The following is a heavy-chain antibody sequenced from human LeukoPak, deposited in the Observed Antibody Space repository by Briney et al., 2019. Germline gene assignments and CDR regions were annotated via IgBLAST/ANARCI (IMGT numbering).Heavy chain of an antibody. J-gene: IGHJ4*02. V-gene: IGHV4-61*02. CDR3: ARDGYYDTPLFDY. D-gene: IGHD3-9*01. CDR2: IYTSGST. Sequence: SQTLSLTCTVSGGSISSGSYYWSWIRQPAGKGLEWIGRIYTSGSTNYNPSLKSRVTISVDTSKNQFSLKLSSVTAADTAVYYCARDGYYDTPLFDYWGQGTLVTVSS. CDR1: GGSISSGSYY.